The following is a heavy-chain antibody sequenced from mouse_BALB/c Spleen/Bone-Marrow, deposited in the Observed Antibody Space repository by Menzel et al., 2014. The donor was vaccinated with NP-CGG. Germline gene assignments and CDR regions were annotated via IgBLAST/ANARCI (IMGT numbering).Heavy chain of an antibody. CDR2: INPDSSTI. CDR1: GFDFSRYW. J-gene: IGHJ3*01. CDR3: ARAHYYGLFAY. Sequence: VQLQQSGGGLVQPGGSLKLSCAASGFDFSRYWMSWVRQAPGKGLEWIGEINPDSSTINYTPSLKDKFIISRDNAKNTLYLQMSKVRSEGTALYYCARAHYYGLFAYWGQGTLVTVSA. D-gene: IGHD1-2*01. V-gene: IGHV4-1*02.